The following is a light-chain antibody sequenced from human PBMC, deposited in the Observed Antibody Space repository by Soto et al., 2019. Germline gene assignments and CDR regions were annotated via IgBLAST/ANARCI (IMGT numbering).Light chain of an antibody. Sequence: QSVLTQPPSVSGAPGQRVTISCTGSSSNIGAGYDVHWYQQLPGTAPKLLIYGNSNRPSGVPDRFPGSKSGTSASLALTGLQAEDEADYYCQSYDSSLSGYVFGTGTKLTVL. CDR3: QSYDSSLSGYV. V-gene: IGLV1-40*01. J-gene: IGLJ1*01. CDR1: SSNIGAGYD. CDR2: GNS.